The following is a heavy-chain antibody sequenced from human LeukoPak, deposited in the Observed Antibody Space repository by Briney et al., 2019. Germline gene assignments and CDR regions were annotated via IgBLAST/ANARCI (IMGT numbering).Heavy chain of an antibody. CDR2: ISSSSSYI. J-gene: IGHJ6*03. D-gene: IGHD6-13*01. V-gene: IGHV3-21*01. CDR1: GFTFSSYS. CDR3: ASVVAAAAQSTGYYYYYYMDV. Sequence: KSGGSLRLSCAASGFTFSSYSMNWVRQAPGKGLEWVSSISSSSSYIYYADSVKGRFTISRDNAKNSLYLQMNSLRAEDTAVYYCASVVAAAAQSTGYYYYYYMDVWGKGTTVTVSS.